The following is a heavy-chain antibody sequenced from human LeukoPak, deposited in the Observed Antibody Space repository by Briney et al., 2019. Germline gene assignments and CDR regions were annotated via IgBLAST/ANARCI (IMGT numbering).Heavy chain of an antibody. J-gene: IGHJ5*02. CDR1: GYTFTSYD. V-gene: IGHV1-8*01. D-gene: IGHD1-26*01. Sequence: ASVKVSCKASGYTFTSYDINWVRQATGQGLEWMGWMNPNSGNTGYAQKFQGRVTITADKSTSTAYMELSSLRSEDTAVYYCARVGDVESLWFDPRGQGTLVTVSS. CDR3: ARVGDVESLWFDP. CDR2: MNPNSGNT.